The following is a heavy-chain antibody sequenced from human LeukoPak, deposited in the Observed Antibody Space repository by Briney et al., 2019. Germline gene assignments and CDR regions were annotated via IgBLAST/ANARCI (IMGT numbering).Heavy chain of an antibody. Sequence: GGSLRLSCAASGFTFSSYEMNWVRQAPGKGLEWASYISSTGTTIYYADSVKGRFTISRDNAKNSLYLQMNSLRAEDTAVYYCARDIRRLGSCFDYWGQGTLVTVSS. CDR1: GFTFSSYE. J-gene: IGHJ4*02. D-gene: IGHD2-2*02. CDR2: ISSTGTTI. CDR3: ARDIRRLGSCFDY. V-gene: IGHV3-48*03.